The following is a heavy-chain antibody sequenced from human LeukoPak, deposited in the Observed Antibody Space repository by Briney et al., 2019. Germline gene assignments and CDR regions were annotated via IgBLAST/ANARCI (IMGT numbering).Heavy chain of an antibody. Sequence: ASVRVSCNASGYSFSHYVVNWGRQAPGQGLEFMGGIHPRTGIPAYPQGFSGRFVFSLDTSVTPTYLQISDLKAEDTAVYFCARALDSLGGLSLPDFWGQGNLVTVSS. CDR3: ARALDSLGGLSLPDF. J-gene: IGHJ4*02. D-gene: IGHD3-16*01. V-gene: IGHV7-4-1*02. CDR2: IHPRTGIP. CDR1: GYSFSHYV.